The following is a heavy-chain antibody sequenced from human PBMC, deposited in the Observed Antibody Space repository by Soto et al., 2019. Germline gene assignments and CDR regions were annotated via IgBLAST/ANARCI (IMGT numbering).Heavy chain of an antibody. CDR2: MYNTGST. J-gene: IGHJ6*02. D-gene: IGHD2-21*02. CDR1: GGSSIGYC. Sequence: SETLSLTCTVAGGSSIGYCWSWIRKPPGKGLEWIGYMYNTGSTVYNPSFKSRVTISVDTSKNQFSLKLNSVTAADTAVYYCARDLWGYCGTDCYPLDVWGQGTTVTVS. V-gene: IGHV4-59*01. CDR3: ARDLWGYCGTDCYPLDV.